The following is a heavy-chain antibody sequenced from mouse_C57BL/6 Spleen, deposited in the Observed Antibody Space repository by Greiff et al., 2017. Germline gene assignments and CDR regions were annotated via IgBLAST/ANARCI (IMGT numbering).Heavy chain of an antibody. CDR3: ARVYDGYGAMDY. J-gene: IGHJ4*01. D-gene: IGHD2-3*01. CDR2: IWSGGST. Sequence: VKLVESGPGLVQPSQSLSITCTVSGFSLTSYGVHWVRQSPGKGLEWLGVIWSGGSTDYNAAFISRLSISKDNSKSHVFFKMNSLQADDTAIYYCARVYDGYGAMDYWGQGTSVTVSS. V-gene: IGHV2-2*01. CDR1: GFSLTSYG.